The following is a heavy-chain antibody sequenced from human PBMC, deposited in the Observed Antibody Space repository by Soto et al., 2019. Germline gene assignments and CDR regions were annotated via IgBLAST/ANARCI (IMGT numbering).Heavy chain of an antibody. D-gene: IGHD2-2*01. CDR1: EFTFSDYS. J-gene: IGHJ6*02. Sequence: QVQLVESGGGVVQPGRSLRLSCAASEFTFSDYSMHWVRQAPGKGLEWVAVISFDGSHEYYADSVQGRITISRDNYKNTLYLQINSLRAEDTAVYYCAKDRSIQDSSTYYPNYYYGLDVWGQGTTVTVSS. CDR2: ISFDGSHE. V-gene: IGHV3-30*18. CDR3: AKDRSIQDSSTYYPNYYYGLDV.